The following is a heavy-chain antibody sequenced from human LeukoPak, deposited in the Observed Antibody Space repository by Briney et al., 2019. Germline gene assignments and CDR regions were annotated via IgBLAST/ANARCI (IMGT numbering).Heavy chain of an antibody. Sequence: SETLSLTCAVYGGSFSGYYWGWIRQPPGKGLEWIGSIYHSGSTYYNPSLKSRVTISVDTSKNQFSLKLSSVTAADTAVYYCARRNTMVRGVIPQRGRFDYWGQGTLVTVSS. D-gene: IGHD3-10*01. V-gene: IGHV4-38-2*01. CDR1: GGSFSGYY. CDR3: ARRNTMVRGVIPQRGRFDY. CDR2: IYHSGST. J-gene: IGHJ4*02.